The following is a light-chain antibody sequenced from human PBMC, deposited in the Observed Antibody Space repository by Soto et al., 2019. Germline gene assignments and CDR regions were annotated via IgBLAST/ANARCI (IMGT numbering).Light chain of an antibody. CDR3: QQYQNWPLIT. Sequence: EIVMTQSPGTLSVSPAERVTFSCRASQSVSSNLAWYQQKPGQTPRLLIYGASTRATGSPDRFSGSGSGTELTLTISSLQSEDFADYYCQQYQNWPLITFGQGTRLEIK. J-gene: IGKJ5*01. CDR2: GAS. V-gene: IGKV3-15*01. CDR1: QSVSSN.